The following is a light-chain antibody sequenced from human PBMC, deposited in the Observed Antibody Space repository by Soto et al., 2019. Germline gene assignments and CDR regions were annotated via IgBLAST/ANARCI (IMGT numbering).Light chain of an antibody. CDR2: GAS. CDR1: QSISSSY. Sequence: IVLTQSPVTLSLSPGKRATLSCMSSQSISSSYLAWYQQRPCHSPRLLIYGASSRATGIPDRFSGSGSGTEFTLTISRLEPEDFAVYYCQQYGSSSWTFGQGTKVDIK. V-gene: IGKV3-20*01. J-gene: IGKJ1*01. CDR3: QQYGSSSWT.